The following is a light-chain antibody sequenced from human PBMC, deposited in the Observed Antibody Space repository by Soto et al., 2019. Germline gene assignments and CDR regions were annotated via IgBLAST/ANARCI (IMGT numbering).Light chain of an antibody. V-gene: IGKV1-5*03. CDR2: EAS. CDR3: QQYNLYPYT. CDR1: QNIRRW. J-gene: IGKJ2*01. Sequence: DIQMTQSPSTLSASVGDRVIITCRASQNIRRWLAWYQQTPGKAPKFLIYEASTLESGVPSRFSGSGSGTEFTLTVSSLQPDDFATYYCQQYNLYPYTFGQGTKVDIK.